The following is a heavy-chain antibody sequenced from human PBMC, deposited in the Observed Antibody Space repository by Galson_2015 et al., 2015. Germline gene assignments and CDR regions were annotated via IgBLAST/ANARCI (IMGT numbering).Heavy chain of an antibody. CDR3: AIGASSYWYFEL. Sequence: SLRLSCAASGFTFSTYFMHWVRQAPGKGLEWVSSISNGATYIYYADSVKGRFTIFRDNAENSLFMQMNSLRSEDTAVYYCAIGASSYWYFELWGRGALVTVSS. V-gene: IGHV3-21*01. J-gene: IGHJ2*01. CDR1: GFTFSTYF. CDR2: ISNGATYI.